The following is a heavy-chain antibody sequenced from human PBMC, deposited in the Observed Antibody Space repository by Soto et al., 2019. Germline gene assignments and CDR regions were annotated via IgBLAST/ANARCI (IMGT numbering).Heavy chain of an antibody. D-gene: IGHD6-19*01. V-gene: IGHV3-23*01. CDR2: ISGSGGST. CDR3: AKVRNLAVGYFDY. Sequence: GGSLRLSCAASGFTFSSYGMHWVRQAPGKGLEWVSAISGSGGSTYYADSVKGRFTISRDNSKNTLYLQMNSLRAEDTAVYYCAKVRNLAVGYFDYWGQGTLVTVSS. J-gene: IGHJ4*02. CDR1: GFTFSSYG.